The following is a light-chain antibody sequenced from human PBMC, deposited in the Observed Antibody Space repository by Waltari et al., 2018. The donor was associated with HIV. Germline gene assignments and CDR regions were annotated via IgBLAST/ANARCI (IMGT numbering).Light chain of an antibody. V-gene: IGKV3-20*01. CDR1: QGVSSDY. CDR2: GAS. Sequence: NVLTPSQGTLSLSPGETATFPCRASQGVSSDYIAWYQQRPGQAPRLLIDGASSRAAGIPDRFRGSGSGTDFTLTISRLEPEDFAVYYWQQYSTSPFTLGQGTRLEIK. CDR3: QQYSTSPFT. J-gene: IGKJ5*01.